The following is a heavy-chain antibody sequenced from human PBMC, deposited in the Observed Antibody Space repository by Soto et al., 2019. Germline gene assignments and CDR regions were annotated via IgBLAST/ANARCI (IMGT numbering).Heavy chain of an antibody. CDR1: GFTFSNAW. CDR2: IKSKTDGGTT. V-gene: IGHV3-15*01. D-gene: IGHD3-22*01. J-gene: IGHJ5*02. CDR3: TTDFLVVVSENWFDP. Sequence: EVQLVESGGGLVKPGGSLRLSCAASGFTFSNAWMSWVRQAPGKGLEWVGRIKSKTDGGTTDYAAPVKGRFTISRDDSKNTLYLQMNSLKTEDTAVYYCTTDFLVVVSENWFDPWGQGTLVTVSS.